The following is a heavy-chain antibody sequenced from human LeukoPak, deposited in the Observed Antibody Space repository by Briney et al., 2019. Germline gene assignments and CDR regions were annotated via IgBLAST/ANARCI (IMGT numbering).Heavy chain of an antibody. Sequence: SETLSLTCTVSGGSISSSSYYWGWIRQPPGKGLEWIGSIYYSGSTYYKPSLKSRVTISVDTSKNQFSLMLTSVTAADTAVYYCARQPLYNNSAHAFDIWGQGTTVIVSS. CDR3: ARQPLYNNSAHAFDI. J-gene: IGHJ3*02. D-gene: IGHD6-13*01. CDR2: IYYSGST. CDR1: GGSISSSSYY. V-gene: IGHV4-39*01.